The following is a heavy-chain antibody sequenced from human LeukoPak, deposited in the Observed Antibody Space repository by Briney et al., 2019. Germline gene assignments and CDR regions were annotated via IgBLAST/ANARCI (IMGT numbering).Heavy chain of an antibody. CDR1: GYTFTSYY. J-gene: IGHJ4*02. CDR3: ASYGSGVQASFDN. CDR2: INPSVGST. V-gene: IGHV1-46*01. D-gene: IGHD3-10*01. Sequence: GASVKVSCKASGYTFTSYYMHWVRQAPGQGLEWMGIINPSVGSTTYAQKFQGRVTMTRDTSTSTVYMELSSLRSEDTAVYYCASYGSGVQASFDNWGQGSLVTVSS.